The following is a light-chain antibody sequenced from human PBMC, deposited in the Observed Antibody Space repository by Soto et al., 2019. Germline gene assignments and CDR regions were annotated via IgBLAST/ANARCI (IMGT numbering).Light chain of an antibody. CDR3: MQPLQSWA. J-gene: IGKJ1*01. CDR2: LGS. Sequence: DIVMTQSPLSLPVTPGEPASIACMSIQXLLHSNGYNYLDWYLQKPGQSPQLLIYLGSNRASGVPDRFSGSGSGTDFTLKISRVEAEDVGVYYCMQPLQSWAFGQGTKVDIK. V-gene: IGKV2-28*01. CDR1: QXLLHSNGYNY.